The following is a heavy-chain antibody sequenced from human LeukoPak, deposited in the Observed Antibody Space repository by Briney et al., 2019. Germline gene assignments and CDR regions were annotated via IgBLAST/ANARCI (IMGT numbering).Heavy chain of an antibody. J-gene: IGHJ4*02. CDR2: ISGSGGST. D-gene: IGHD3-10*01. Sequence: GGSLRLSCAASGFTFSSYSMNWVRQAPGKGLEWVSAISGSGGSTYYADSVTGRFTISRDNSKNTLYLQMNSLRAEDTAVYYCAKDRPLRGVIIMPSGWGQGTLVTVSS. CDR1: GFTFSSYS. V-gene: IGHV3-23*01. CDR3: AKDRPLRGVIIMPSG.